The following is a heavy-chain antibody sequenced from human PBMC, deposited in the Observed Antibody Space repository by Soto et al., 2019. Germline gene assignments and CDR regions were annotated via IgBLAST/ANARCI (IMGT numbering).Heavy chain of an antibody. V-gene: IGHV3-53*04. CDR2: IYSGGST. Sequence: EVQLVESGGGLVQPGGSLRLSCAASGFTVSSNYMSWVRQAPGKGLEWVSVIYSGGSTYYADSVKGRFTISRHNSKNTLYLQMNSLRAEDTSVYYCAREVGHGWFDPWGQGTLVTVSS. J-gene: IGHJ5*02. CDR3: AREVGHGWFDP. CDR1: GFTVSSNY.